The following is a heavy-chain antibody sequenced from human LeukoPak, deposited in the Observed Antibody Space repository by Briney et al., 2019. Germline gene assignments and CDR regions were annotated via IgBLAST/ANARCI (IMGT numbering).Heavy chain of an antibody. CDR2: IDNNGIT. Sequence: PSETLSLTCAVSGVSFRGNCWTWIRQSPGKGLEWIGEIDNNGITNYNPSLKSRVTMSVDTTRKRFSLRLTSESAADTGVYYCARGGGGAKAFYFDYWGQGSLVTVSS. CDR3: ARGGGGAKAFYFDY. D-gene: IGHD1-26*01. V-gene: IGHV4-34*01. CDR1: GVSFRGNC. J-gene: IGHJ4*02.